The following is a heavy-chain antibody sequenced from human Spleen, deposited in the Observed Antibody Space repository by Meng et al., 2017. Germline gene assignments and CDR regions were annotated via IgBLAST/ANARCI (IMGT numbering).Heavy chain of an antibody. CDR3: AREVAVAGTAYYYYYGMDV. D-gene: IGHD6-19*01. CDR1: GGSLNGYY. CDR2: INYSGST. V-gene: IGHV4-34*01. Sequence: SETLSLTCAVYGGSLNGYYWSWIRQPPGKGLEWIGEINYSGSTHYNPSLKSRVTISVDTSKNHFSLILTSVTAADTAVYYCAREVAVAGTAYYYYYGMDVWGQGTTVTVSS. J-gene: IGHJ6*02.